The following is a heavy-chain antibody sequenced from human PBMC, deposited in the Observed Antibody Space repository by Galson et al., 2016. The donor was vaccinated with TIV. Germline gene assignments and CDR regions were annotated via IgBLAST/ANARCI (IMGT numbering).Heavy chain of an antibody. V-gene: IGHV6-1*01. CDR3: ASGRVSAFDL. J-gene: IGHJ2*01. Sequence: CAISGDSVSRNGLAWNWIRQSPSRGLEWLGRTYYTYKWYNDYAVFVKSRITINTDTSRNQFSLQFDSVTPEDTDVYYCASGRVSAFDLWGRGTLVTVSS. CDR2: TYYTYKWYN. CDR1: GDSVSRNGLA.